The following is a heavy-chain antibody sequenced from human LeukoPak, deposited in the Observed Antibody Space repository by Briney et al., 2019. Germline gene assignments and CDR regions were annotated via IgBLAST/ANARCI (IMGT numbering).Heavy chain of an antibody. CDR1: GFIFTTYA. CDR3: ARGLRDNMTTVQVGMDV. J-gene: IGHJ6*02. CDR2: INHSGST. Sequence: PGGSLRLSCAASGFIFTTYAMIWVRQAPGKGLEWIGEINHSGSTNYNPSLKSRVTISVDTSKNQFSLKLSSVTAADTAVYYCARGLRDNMTTVQVGMDVWGQGTTVTVSS. D-gene: IGHD4-17*01. V-gene: IGHV4-34*01.